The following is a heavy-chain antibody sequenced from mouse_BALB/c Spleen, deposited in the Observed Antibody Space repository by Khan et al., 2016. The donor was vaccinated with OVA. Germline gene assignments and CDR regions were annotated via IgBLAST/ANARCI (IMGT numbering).Heavy chain of an antibody. V-gene: IGHV2-2*02. CDR2: IWSVGST. J-gene: IGHJ3*01. CDR3: ARGRLPFAY. Sequence: QVQLKESGPGLVQPSQSLSITCTVSGFSLSNYGVHWVRQSPGKGLEWLGVIWSVGSTDFNAAFISRLSISKDNSKSQVFFKMNSLQTNDSAIYYCARGRLPFAYWGQGTLVTVSA. CDR1: GFSLSNYG. D-gene: IGHD2-13*01.